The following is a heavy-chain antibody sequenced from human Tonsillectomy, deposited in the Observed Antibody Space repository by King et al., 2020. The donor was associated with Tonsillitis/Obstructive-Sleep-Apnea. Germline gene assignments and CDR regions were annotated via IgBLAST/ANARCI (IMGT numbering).Heavy chain of an antibody. CDR3: ARRYLDGHYYYYMDV. Sequence: VQLVQSGAEVKKPGESLRIFCKASGYTFTNYWIDWVRQMPGKGLEWMGTIDPSDSYTNYSPSFQGHVTISPDKSISTAYLQWSSLKASDTAIYYCARRYLDGHYYYYMDVWGKGTTVTVSS. D-gene: IGHD3-9*01. V-gene: IGHV5-10-1*01. CDR1: GYTFTNYW. J-gene: IGHJ6*03. CDR2: IDPSDSYT.